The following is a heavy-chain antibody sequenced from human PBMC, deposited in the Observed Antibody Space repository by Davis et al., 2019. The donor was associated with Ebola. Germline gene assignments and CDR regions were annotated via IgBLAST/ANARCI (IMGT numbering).Heavy chain of an antibody. CDR1: GFTFSSYG. CDR2: IQYDGNNK. V-gene: IGHV3-30*02. J-gene: IGHJ4*02. Sequence: GESQKISCAASGFTFSSYGMHWVRQAPGKGLEWVAFIQYDGNNKYYADSVKGRFTLSRDNSKNTLYLQMNSLRPEDTAMYYCAKEFWRSTSCYFDYWGQGTLVTVSS. CDR3: AKEFWRSTSCYFDY. D-gene: IGHD2-2*01.